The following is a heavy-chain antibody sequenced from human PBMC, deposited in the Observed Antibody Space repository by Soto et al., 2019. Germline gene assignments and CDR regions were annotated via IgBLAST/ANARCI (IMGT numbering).Heavy chain of an antibody. Sequence: PSETLSLTCAVSGGSISSGGYSWSWIRQPPGKGLEWVSYISSSSSTIYYADSVKGRFTISRDNAKNSLYLQMNSLRDEDTAVYYCARDRVAAAGLREYYYYYGMDVWGQGTTVTVSS. V-gene: IGHV3-48*02. J-gene: IGHJ6*02. CDR1: GGSISSGGYS. CDR3: ARDRVAAAGLREYYYYYGMDV. D-gene: IGHD6-13*01. CDR2: ISSSSSTI.